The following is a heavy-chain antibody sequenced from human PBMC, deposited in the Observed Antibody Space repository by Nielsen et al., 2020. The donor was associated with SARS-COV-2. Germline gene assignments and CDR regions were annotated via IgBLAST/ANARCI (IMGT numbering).Heavy chain of an antibody. CDR3: ARGITAAGAYYFYFMDV. Sequence: ASVKVSCKASGYTFTDYFIHWVRQAPGQGLEWMGWIKPNSGDTKYARKFQGWVTMTRDTSISTAYMELNTLKSDDTAVYYCARGITAAGAYYFYFMDVWGEGTTVTVSS. CDR1: GYTFTDYF. J-gene: IGHJ6*03. CDR2: IKPNSGDT. V-gene: IGHV1-2*04. D-gene: IGHD6-13*01.